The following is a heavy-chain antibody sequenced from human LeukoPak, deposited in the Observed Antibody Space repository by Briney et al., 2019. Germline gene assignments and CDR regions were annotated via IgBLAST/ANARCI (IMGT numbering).Heavy chain of an antibody. J-gene: IGHJ6*03. V-gene: IGHV1-69*05. CDR1: GGTFSSYA. CDR3: ARDQRGRYYMDV. D-gene: IGHD3-16*01. Sequence: AASVKVSCKASGGTFSSYAISWVRQAPGQGLEWMGGIIPIFGTANYAQKFQGRVTITTDESTSTAYMELSSLRSEDTAVYHCARDQRGRYYMDVWGKGTTVTVSS. CDR2: IIPIFGTA.